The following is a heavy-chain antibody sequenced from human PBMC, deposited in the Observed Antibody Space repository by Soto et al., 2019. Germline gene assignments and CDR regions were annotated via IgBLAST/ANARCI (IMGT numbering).Heavy chain of an antibody. CDR1: GGSLIDHY. Sequence: QVQLQESGPGLVKPSETLSLTCTVSGGSLIDHYWNWIRQTPGKGLHWIGYVYYSGGTNYNPSLKSRVTTSVDTSKNQFSLNLGSVTAADTAVYYCARGNDWKSSTFDIWGQGTMVSVSS. J-gene: IGHJ3*02. CDR3: ARGNDWKSSTFDI. CDR2: VYYSGGT. V-gene: IGHV4-59*11. D-gene: IGHD2-21*01.